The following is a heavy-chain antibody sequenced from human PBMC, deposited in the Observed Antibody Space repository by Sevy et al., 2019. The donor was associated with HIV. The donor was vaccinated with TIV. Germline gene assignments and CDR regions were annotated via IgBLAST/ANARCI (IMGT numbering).Heavy chain of an antibody. J-gene: IGHJ4*02. D-gene: IGHD3-10*01. CDR1: GFTFSTYP. CDR2: ISTSSDVI. V-gene: IGHV3-48*01. Sequence: GGSLRRSCAASGFTFSTYPMNWVRQAPGKELEWISYISTSSDVIQYAHSVKGRFTISRDNAKNSLYLQMNSLRAEDTAVYYCARDQRGGKTQDWGQGTLVTVSS. CDR3: ARDQRGGKTQD.